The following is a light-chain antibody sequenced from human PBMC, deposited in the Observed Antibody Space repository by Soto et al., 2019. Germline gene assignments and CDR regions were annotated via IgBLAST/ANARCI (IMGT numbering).Light chain of an antibody. J-gene: IGKJ1*01. CDR2: LGS. Sequence: DIVMTQTPLSLPVTPGEAASISCRSSQSLQHSNRYNYLDWYLQKPGQSPQLLIYLGSNRASGVPDRFSGSGSGTYFTLTISSLQAEDVAVYYCQQFYLTPWTFGQGTKVDIK. V-gene: IGKV2-28*01. CDR1: QSLQHSNRYNY. CDR3: QQFYLTPWT.